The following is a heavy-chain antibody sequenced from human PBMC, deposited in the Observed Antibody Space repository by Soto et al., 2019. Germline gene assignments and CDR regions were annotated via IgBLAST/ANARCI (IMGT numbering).Heavy chain of an antibody. Sequence: GGSLRLSCAASGFTSDSYWMTWVRQDPGKGLEWVANIKQDGSEKYYVDSVKGRFTISRDNAKNSLYLQMNSLRAEDTAVYYCARSKSSAFDIWGQGTMVTVSS. D-gene: IGHD2-2*01. CDR3: ARSKSSAFDI. J-gene: IGHJ3*02. V-gene: IGHV3-7*01. CDR1: GFTSDSYW. CDR2: IKQDGSEK.